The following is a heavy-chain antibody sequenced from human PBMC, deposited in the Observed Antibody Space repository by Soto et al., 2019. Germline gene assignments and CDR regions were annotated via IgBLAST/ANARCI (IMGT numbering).Heavy chain of an antibody. J-gene: IGHJ6*03. D-gene: IGHD2-15*01. CDR1: SGSISSSNW. CDR3: ARLPARWSTRGPYYYMDV. V-gene: IGHV4-4*02. Sequence: QVQLQESGPGLVKPSGTLSLTCAVSSGSISSSNWWNWVRQPPGKGLEWIGEIYHSGSTNYNPSLKSRVTISVDKSKNQFSLKLSSVTAADTAVYYCARLPARWSTRGPYYYMDVWGKGTTVTVSS. CDR2: IYHSGST.